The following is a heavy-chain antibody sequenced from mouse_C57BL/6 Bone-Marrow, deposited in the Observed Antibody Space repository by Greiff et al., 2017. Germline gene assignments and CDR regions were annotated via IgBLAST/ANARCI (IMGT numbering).Heavy chain of an antibody. Sequence: QVQLQQPGAELVKPGASVKLSCKASGYTFTSYWMHWVKQRPGRGLEWIGRIAPNSGGTKYNEKFKSKATLTVDKPSSTAYMQLSSLTSEDSAVYYCARSGYDYPWFAYWGQGTLVTVSA. J-gene: IGHJ3*01. CDR2: IAPNSGGT. V-gene: IGHV1-72*01. CDR3: ARSGYDYPWFAY. D-gene: IGHD2-4*01. CDR1: GYTFTSYW.